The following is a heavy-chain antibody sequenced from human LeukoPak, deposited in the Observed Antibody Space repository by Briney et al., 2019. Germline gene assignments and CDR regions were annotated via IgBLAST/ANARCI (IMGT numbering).Heavy chain of an antibody. Sequence: GASVKVSCKASGYTFIDYDINWVRQATGQGLEWMGWMSPNSGKTGYAQKFQGRVTMTRNTSISTAYMELSSLRSEDTAVYYCARDNIRGYSYGRDAFDIWGQGTMVTVSS. CDR3: ARDNIRGYSYGRDAFDI. CDR1: GYTFIDYD. J-gene: IGHJ3*02. CDR2: MSPNSGKT. D-gene: IGHD5-18*01. V-gene: IGHV1-8*01.